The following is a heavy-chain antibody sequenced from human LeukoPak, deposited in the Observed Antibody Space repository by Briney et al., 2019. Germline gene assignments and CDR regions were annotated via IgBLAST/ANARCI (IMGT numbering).Heavy chain of an antibody. V-gene: IGHV4-34*01. CDR2: IKHSGGT. Sequence: SSETQSLTCAAYGGSFRGYYWSWIRESPGKGLEGIGEIKHSGGTNYNPSLKRRVTLSVDRYKKQSCLKLSSMTAADTAVYYCASYRVTGDFDSWGQGTLVTVSS. J-gene: IGHJ4*02. D-gene: IGHD3-16*02. CDR3: ASYRVTGDFDS. CDR1: GGSFRGYY.